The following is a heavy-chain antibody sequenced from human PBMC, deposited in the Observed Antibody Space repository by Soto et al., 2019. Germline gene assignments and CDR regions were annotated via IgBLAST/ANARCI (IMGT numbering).Heavy chain of an antibody. CDR3: ARGDYYGSGSYYAYPSVGYYMDV. Sequence: GASVKVSCKASGYTFTSYAMHWVRQAPGQRLEWMGWINAGNGNTKYSQKFQGRVTITRDTSASTAYMELSSLRSEDTAVYYCARGDYYGSGSYYAYPSVGYYMDVWGKGTTVTVSS. J-gene: IGHJ6*03. CDR1: GYTFTSYA. CDR2: INAGNGNT. D-gene: IGHD3-10*01. V-gene: IGHV1-3*01.